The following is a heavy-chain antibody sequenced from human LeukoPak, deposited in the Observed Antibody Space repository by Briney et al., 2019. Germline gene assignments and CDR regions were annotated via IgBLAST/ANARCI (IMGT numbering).Heavy chain of an antibody. CDR2: VYSSGTT. CDR3: ARHGKTWFGEYPRPYKWFDL. D-gene: IGHD3-10*01. CDR1: GDSGGRDF. V-gene: IGHV4-59*08. Sequence: SETLSLICTVSGDSGGRDFWSWIRQPPGKGLEWVGYVYSSGTTNYSPSLKSRVTISLYTSNNEVSLELSSVTAADTAVYYCARHGKTWFGEYPRPYKWFDLWGQGTLVSVSS. J-gene: IGHJ5*02.